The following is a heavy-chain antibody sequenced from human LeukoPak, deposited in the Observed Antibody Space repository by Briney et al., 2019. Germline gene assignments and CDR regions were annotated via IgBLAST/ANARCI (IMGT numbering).Heavy chain of an antibody. J-gene: IGHJ4*02. V-gene: IGHV3-23*01. Sequence: GGSLRLSCAASGFSFSTYAMSWVRQAPGKGLEWVSGVNGNGGSTSYADSVKGRFTIFRDNSKNTVHLQMNSLRVEDTAVYYCAKSLYGGCDYWGQGTVVTVSS. CDR1: GFSFSTYA. CDR3: AKSLYGGCDY. D-gene: IGHD3-16*02. CDR2: VNGNGGST.